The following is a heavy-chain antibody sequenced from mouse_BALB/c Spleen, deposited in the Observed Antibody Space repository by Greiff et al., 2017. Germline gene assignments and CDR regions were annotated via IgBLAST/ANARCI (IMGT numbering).Heavy chain of an antibody. CDR3: AKWWYGNYGDYAMDY. D-gene: IGHD2-10*02. J-gene: IGHJ4*01. CDR2: IWGDGSA. V-gene: IGHV2-6-6*01. CDR1: GFSLTNSG. Sequence: VKLMESGPGLVAPSQSLSITCTVSGFSLTNSGVHWVRQSPGKGLEWLGVIWGDGSANYNSAFKSRLSISKDNSKSQVFLKMNSLQTDDTARYYCAKWWYGNYGDYAMDYWGQGTSVTVSS.